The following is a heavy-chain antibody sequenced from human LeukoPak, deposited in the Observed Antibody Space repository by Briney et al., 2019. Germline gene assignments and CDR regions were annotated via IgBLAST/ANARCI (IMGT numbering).Heavy chain of an antibody. J-gene: IGHJ4*02. D-gene: IGHD6-13*01. V-gene: IGHV1-8*01. Sequence: GSSVKVSCKASGHTFTNYDINWVRQATGQGLEWMGWMNPDSGNTGYAQKFQGRVTMTRNPSINTAYMELSSLTSEDTAVYYCARRIAAAGVGIVYWGQGTLVTVSS. CDR3: ARRIAAAGVGIVY. CDR2: MNPDSGNT. CDR1: GHTFTNYD.